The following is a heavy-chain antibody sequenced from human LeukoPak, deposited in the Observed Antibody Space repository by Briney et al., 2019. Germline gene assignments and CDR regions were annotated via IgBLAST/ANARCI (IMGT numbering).Heavy chain of an antibody. Sequence: GGSLRLSCAASGFTFSGSAVHWVRQSSGKGLEWVGHIDKKDNLYATAYAESVKGRFTISRDDSKDTAFLHMDSLKTEDTALYYCTRDRGTYNWFGPWGQGTLVTVSS. J-gene: IGHJ5*02. V-gene: IGHV3-73*01. CDR3: TRDRGTYNWFGP. D-gene: IGHD2-15*01. CDR1: GFTFSGSA. CDR2: IDKKDNLYAT.